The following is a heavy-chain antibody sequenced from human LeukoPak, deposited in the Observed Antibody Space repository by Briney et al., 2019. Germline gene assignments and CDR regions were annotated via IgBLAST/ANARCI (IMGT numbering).Heavy chain of an antibody. CDR3: ARPKSVGTIDY. Sequence: KSSETLSLTCTVSGGSISSSSYYWGWIRQPPGKGLEWIGSIYYSGSTYYNPSLKSRVTISVDTSKNQFSLKLSSVTAADTAVYYCARPKSVGTIDYWGQGTLGTVS. V-gene: IGHV4-39*01. D-gene: IGHD1-1*01. CDR2: IYYSGST. CDR1: GGSISSSSYY. J-gene: IGHJ4*02.